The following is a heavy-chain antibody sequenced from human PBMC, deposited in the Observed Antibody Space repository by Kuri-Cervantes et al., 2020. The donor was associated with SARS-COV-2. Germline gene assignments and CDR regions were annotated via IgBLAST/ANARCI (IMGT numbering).Heavy chain of an antibody. Sequence: LSLSCAASGFTFSSYAMSWVRQAPGRGLEWVSAISGSGGITYYADSVKGRFTISRDNSKNTLYLQMNSLRAEDTAVYYCAKDSIVVVVPAAKNYWGRGPLAPFP. CDR3: AKDSIVVVVPAAKNY. CDR1: GFTFSSYA. D-gene: IGHD2-2*01. CDR2: ISGSGGIT. V-gene: IGHV3-23*01. J-gene: IGHJ4*02.